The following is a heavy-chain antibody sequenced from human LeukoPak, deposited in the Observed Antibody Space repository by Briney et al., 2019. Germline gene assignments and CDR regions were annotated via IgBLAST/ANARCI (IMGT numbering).Heavy chain of an antibody. CDR1: GYTFTSYY. CDR3: ARDLWNYYDSSGYYYFDY. CDR2: INPNSGGT. V-gene: IGHV1-2*02. D-gene: IGHD3-22*01. J-gene: IGHJ4*02. Sequence: GASVKVSCEASGYTFTSYYMHWVRQAPGQGLEWMGWINPNSGGTNYAQKFQGRVTMTRDTSISTAYMELSRLRSDDTAVYYCARDLWNYYDSSGYYYFDYWGQGTLVTVSS.